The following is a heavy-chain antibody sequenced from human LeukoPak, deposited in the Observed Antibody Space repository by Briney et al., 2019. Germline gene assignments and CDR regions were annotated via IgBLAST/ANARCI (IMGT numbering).Heavy chain of an antibody. CDR2: IYHSGST. V-gene: IGHV4-38-2*02. Sequence: SETLSLTCTVSGYSISSGYYWGWIRQPPGKGLEWIGSIYHSGSTNYNPSLRSRVTISVDTSKNQFSLKLSSVTAADTAVYYCARGVVIAPQTFDYWGQGTPVTVSS. CDR1: GYSISSGYY. J-gene: IGHJ4*02. D-gene: IGHD2-21*01. CDR3: ARGVVIAPQTFDY.